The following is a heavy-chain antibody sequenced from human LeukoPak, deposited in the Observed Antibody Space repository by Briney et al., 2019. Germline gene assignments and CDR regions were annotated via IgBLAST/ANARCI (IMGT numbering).Heavy chain of an antibody. CDR1: GGSISSSSYY. CDR3: ARHIGVRGVAGDGFDI. V-gene: IGHV4-39*01. Sequence: KPSETLSLTCTVSGGSISSSSYYWGWIRQPPGKGLEWIGSIYYSGSTYYNPSLKSRVTISVDTSKNQFSLKLSSVTAADTAVYYCARHIGVRGVAGDGFDIWGQGTMVPASS. J-gene: IGHJ3*02. D-gene: IGHD3-10*01. CDR2: IYYSGST.